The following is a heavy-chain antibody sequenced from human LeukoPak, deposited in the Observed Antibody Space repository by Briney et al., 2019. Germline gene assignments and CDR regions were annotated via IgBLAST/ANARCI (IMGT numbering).Heavy chain of an antibody. CDR1: GFTFSDYY. J-gene: IGHJ2*01. CDR3: ARVAYSSSWFRYWYFDL. D-gene: IGHD6-13*01. CDR2: ISSSGSTI. Sequence: GGSLRLSCAASGFTFSDYYMSWIRQAPGKGLEWVSYISSSGSTIYYADSVKGRFTISRDNAKNSLYLQMNSLRAEDTAVYYCARVAYSSSWFRYWYFDLWGRGTLVTVSS. V-gene: IGHV3-11*04.